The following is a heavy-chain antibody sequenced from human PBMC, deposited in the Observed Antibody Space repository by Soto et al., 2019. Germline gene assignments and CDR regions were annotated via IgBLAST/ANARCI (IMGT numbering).Heavy chain of an antibody. CDR2: ISSSGSTI. J-gene: IGHJ4*02. V-gene: IGHV3-48*03. D-gene: IGHD2-2*02. CDR3: ARDHRYLRCSSTSCHNGGDY. Sequence: GVTLRLSPEASGFTFCSYKMNWDRQSPGPGLETVSYISSSGSTIYYADSVKGRFTISRDNAKNSLYLQMNSLRAEDTAVYYCARDHRYLRCSSTSCHNGGDYWRQGTLVTVSS. CDR1: GFTFCSYK.